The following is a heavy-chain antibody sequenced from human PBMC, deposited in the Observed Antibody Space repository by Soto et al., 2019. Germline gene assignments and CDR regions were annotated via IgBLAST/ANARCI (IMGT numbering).Heavy chain of an antibody. D-gene: IGHD1-1*01. J-gene: IGHJ5*02. CDR2: MNPNSGNT. CDR1: GYTFTSYD. V-gene: IGHV1-8*01. CDR3: AKGHEKRSDCFDP. Sequence: QVQLVQSGAEVKKPGASVKVSCKASGYTFTSYDINWVRQATGQGLEWMGWMNPNSGNTGYAQKFQGRVTMTRNTSRSTDHTALSRMRPEDTAVYYCAKGHEKRSDCFDPWGQGTLVTVSS.